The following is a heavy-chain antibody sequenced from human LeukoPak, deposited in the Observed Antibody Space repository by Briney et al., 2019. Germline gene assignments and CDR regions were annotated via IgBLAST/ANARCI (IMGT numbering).Heavy chain of an antibody. D-gene: IGHD4-17*01. V-gene: IGHV4-61*02. CDR1: GGSISSGSYY. CDR3: ARDSEDGDDAFDI. CDR2: IYTSGST. Sequence: SETLSLTCTVSGGSISSGSYYWSWIRQPAGKGLEWIGRIYTSGSTNYNPSLKSRVTISVDTSKSQFSLKLSSVTAADTAVYYCARDSEDGDDAFDIWGQGTMVTVSS. J-gene: IGHJ3*02.